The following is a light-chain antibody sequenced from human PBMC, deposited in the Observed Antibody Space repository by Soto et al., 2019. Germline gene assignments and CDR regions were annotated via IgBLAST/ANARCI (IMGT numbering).Light chain of an antibody. V-gene: IGLV1-40*01. CDR2: GNS. CDR1: TSNIGAGYD. J-gene: IGLJ1*01. CDR3: QSYDRSLSGVYV. Sequence: QSVLTQPPSVSGAPGPRVIISCTGSTSNIGAGYDVHWYQQLPTTAPKLLIYGNSNRPSGVPDRFSGSKSGTSASLAITGLQAEDEADYYCQSYDRSLSGVYVFGTGTKVTVL.